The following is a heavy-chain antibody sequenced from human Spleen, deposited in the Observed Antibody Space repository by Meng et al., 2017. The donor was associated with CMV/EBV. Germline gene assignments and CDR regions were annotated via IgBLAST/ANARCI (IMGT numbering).Heavy chain of an antibody. CDR2: IYYSGST. V-gene: IGHV4-30-4*08. CDR1: GGSISSGDYY. Sequence: LRLSCTVSGGSISSGDYYWSWIRQPPGKGLEWIGYIYYSGSTYYNPSLKSRVTISVDTSKNQFSLKLSSVTAADTAVYYCGRGYPYYFDYWGQGTLVTVSS. D-gene: IGHD1-1*01. J-gene: IGHJ4*02. CDR3: GRGYPYYFDY.